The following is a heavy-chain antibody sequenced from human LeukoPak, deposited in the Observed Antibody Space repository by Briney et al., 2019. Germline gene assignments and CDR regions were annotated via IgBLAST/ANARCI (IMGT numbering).Heavy chain of an antibody. CDR3: ARGKNIAVAGTGWFDP. J-gene: IGHJ5*02. CDR2: INHSGST. Sequence: SETLSLTCAVYGGSFSGYYWSWIRQPPGKGLEWIGEINHSGSTNYNPSLKSRVTISVDTSKNQFSLKLGSVTAADTAVYYCARGKNIAVAGTGWFDPWGQGTLVTVSS. D-gene: IGHD6-19*01. CDR1: GGSFSGYY. V-gene: IGHV4-34*01.